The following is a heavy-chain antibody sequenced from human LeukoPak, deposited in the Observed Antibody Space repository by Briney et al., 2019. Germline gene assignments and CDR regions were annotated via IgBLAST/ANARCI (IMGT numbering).Heavy chain of an antibody. CDR1: GGSFSGYY. J-gene: IGHJ2*01. V-gene: IGHV4-34*01. D-gene: IGHD4-23*01. CDR2: INHSGST. Sequence: KPSESLSLSCAVYGGSFSGYYWSWLRQPPGKGLEWIGEINHSGSTNYHPSLKSRVTISVDTSKNQFSLKLSSVTAADTAVYYCARGNTVVTHWYFDLWGRGTLVTVSS. CDR3: ARGNTVVTHWYFDL.